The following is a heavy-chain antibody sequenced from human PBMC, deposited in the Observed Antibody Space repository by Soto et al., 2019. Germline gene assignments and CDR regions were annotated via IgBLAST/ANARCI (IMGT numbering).Heavy chain of an antibody. CDR2: IYYSGST. J-gene: IGHJ4*02. CDR3: ARGASSGLPWYFDY. Sequence: TLSLTCTVSGGSISSGGYYWSWIRQHPGKGLEWIGYIYYSGSTYYNPSLKSRVTISVDTSKNQFSLKLSSVTAADTAVYYCARGASSGLPWYFDYWGQGTLVTVSS. V-gene: IGHV4-31*03. CDR1: GGSISSGGYY. D-gene: IGHD3-22*01.